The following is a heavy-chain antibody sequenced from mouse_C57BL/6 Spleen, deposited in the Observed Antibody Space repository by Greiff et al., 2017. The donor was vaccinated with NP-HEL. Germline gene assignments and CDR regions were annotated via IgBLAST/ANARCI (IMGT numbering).Heavy chain of an antibody. Sequence: LKQPGTELVKPGASVKLSCKASGYTFTSYWMHWVKQRPGQGLEWIGNINPSNGGTNYNEKFKSKATLTVDKSSRTAYMQLSSLTSEDSAVYYCARPHYYGSSFYWYFDVWGTGTTVTVSS. CDR1: GYTFTSYW. D-gene: IGHD1-1*01. CDR2: INPSNGGT. CDR3: ARPHYYGSSFYWYFDV. V-gene: IGHV1-53*01. J-gene: IGHJ1*03.